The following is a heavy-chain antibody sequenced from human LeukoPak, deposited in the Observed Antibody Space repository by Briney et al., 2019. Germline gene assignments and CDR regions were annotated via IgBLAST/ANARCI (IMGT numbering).Heavy chain of an antibody. D-gene: IGHD3-10*01. CDR1: GGSISSYY. CDR3: ARAIGWFGELYSEYYYYYYMDV. J-gene: IGHJ6*03. Sequence: SETLSLTCTVSGGSISSYYWSWIRQPPGKGLEWIGYIYYSGSTNYNPSLKSRVTISVDTSKNQFSLKLSSVTAADTAVYYCARAIGWFGELYSEYYYYYYMDVWGKGTTVTISS. V-gene: IGHV4-59*01. CDR2: IYYSGST.